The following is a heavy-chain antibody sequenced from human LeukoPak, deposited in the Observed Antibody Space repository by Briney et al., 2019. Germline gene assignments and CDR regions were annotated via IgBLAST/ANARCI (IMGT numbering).Heavy chain of an antibody. V-gene: IGHV3-7*01. D-gene: IGHD4-17*01. CDR3: ARVGGDYVYYFDY. CDR2: LKEDGSVI. CDR1: GFSFTTYW. J-gene: IGHJ4*02. Sequence: GGSLRLSCVASGFSFTTYWMNWVRQAPGKGLEWLANLKEDGSVINYVDSVKGRFTISRDNAKSSLYLQMNSLRAEDMAVYYCARVGGDYVYYFDYWGQGTLVTVSS.